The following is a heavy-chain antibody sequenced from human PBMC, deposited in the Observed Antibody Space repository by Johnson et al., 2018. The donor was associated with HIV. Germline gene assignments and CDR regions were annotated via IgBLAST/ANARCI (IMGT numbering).Heavy chain of an antibody. D-gene: IGHD6-13*01. CDR3: ASGVYSSSWSWDVAFDI. CDR1: GFTFSRYW. Sequence: VQLVESGGGLVQPGGSLRLSCAVSGFTFSRYWMHWVRQAPGKGLVWVSRINSDGSSTNYADSVKGRFTISRDNAKNTLYLQMNSLRAEDTAVYYCASGVYSSSWSWDVAFDIWGQGTMVTVSS. J-gene: IGHJ3*02. CDR2: INSDGSST. V-gene: IGHV3-74*02.